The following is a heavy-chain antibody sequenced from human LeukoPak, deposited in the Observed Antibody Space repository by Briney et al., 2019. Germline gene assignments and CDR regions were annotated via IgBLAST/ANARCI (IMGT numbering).Heavy chain of an antibody. CDR2: ISYSGST. CDR1: GGSISSSSYW. J-gene: IGHJ4*02. CDR3: ARPYTTSTCYFDY. V-gene: IGHV4-39*01. D-gene: IGHD2-2*02. Sequence: SETLSLTCTVSGGSISSSSYWWGWIRQPPGKGLEWIGSISYSGSTHYNPSLKSRVTISVDTSKNQFSLKLSSVTAADTAVYYCARPYTTSTCYFDYWGQGTLVTVSS.